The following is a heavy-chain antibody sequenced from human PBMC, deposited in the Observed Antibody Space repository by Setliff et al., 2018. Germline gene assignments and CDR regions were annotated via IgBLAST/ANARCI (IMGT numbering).Heavy chain of an antibody. CDR1: GFTFSSYG. CDR3: AKMAGYCSSTSCSYYYYYMDV. J-gene: IGHJ6*03. CDR2: IWYDGSNK. V-gene: IGHV3-33*06. D-gene: IGHD2-2*01. Sequence: GGSLRLSCAASGFTFSSYGMHWVRQAPGKGLGWVAVIWYDGSNKYYADSVKGRFTISRDNSKNTLYLQMNSLRAEDTAVYYCAKMAGYCSSTSCSYYYYYMDVWGKGTTVTVSS.